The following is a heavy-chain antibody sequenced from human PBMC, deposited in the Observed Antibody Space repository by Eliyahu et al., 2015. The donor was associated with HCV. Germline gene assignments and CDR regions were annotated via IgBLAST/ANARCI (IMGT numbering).Heavy chain of an antibody. CDR3: ARVSSDAFDL. V-gene: IGHV4-61*01. CDR2: SYWDKT. Sequence: QVQLQESGPGLVKSSETLSLTCXAXSGSLGGPYYWSWIXQSPGKGLXWIGYSYWDKTDSNPSLKGRATISADISKNQFSLTVTSVTAADTAVYYCARVSSDAFDLWGQGAMVTVSS. CDR1: SGSLGGPYY. J-gene: IGHJ3*01.